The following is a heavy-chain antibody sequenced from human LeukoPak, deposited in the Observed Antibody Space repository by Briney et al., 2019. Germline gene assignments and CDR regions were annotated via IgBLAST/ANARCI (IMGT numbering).Heavy chain of an antibody. J-gene: IGHJ4*02. CDR1: GFTFSSYA. CDR2: ISYDGSNK. CDR3: ASEPYSSRSVDY. V-gene: IGHV3-30-3*01. D-gene: IGHD6-13*01. Sequence: GGSLRLSCAASGFTFSSYAMHWVRQAPGKGLEWVAVISYDGSNKYYADSVKGRFTISRDNSKNTLYLQMNSLRAEDTAVYYCASEPYSSRSVDYWGQGTLVTVSS.